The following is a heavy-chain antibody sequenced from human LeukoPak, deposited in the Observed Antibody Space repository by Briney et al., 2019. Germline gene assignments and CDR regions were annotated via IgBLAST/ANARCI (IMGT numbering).Heavy chain of an antibody. CDR1: GFTFSSYA. D-gene: IGHD4-23*01. J-gene: IGHJ4*02. Sequence: PGGSLRLSCEASGFTFSSYAMSWVRQAPGKGLAWVSVISSSADSTYYADSVKGRFTISRDNSKNTLYLQMNNLRAEDTAVYYCAKPLEKYTYGGNFDYWGQEILVTVSS. CDR3: AKPLEKYTYGGNFDY. CDR2: ISSSADST. V-gene: IGHV3-23*01.